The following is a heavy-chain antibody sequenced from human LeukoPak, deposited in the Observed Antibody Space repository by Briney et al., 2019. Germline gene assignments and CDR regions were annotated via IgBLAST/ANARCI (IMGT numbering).Heavy chain of an antibody. D-gene: IGHD3-22*01. V-gene: IGHV4-59*01. CDR1: GGSIRTYY. CDR2: INYSGRT. CDR3: ARLVDYDNSGDPDIFDI. J-gene: IGHJ3*02. Sequence: SETLSLTCTVSGGSIRTYYWSWIRLPPGKGPEWMASINYSGRTKYNPSVQRRVTISLDTSKNLISLQLISMTAADTAAYYCARLVDYDNSGDPDIFDIWGQGTTVIVSS.